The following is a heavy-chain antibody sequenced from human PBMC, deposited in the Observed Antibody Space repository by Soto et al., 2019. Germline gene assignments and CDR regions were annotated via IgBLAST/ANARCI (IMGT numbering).Heavy chain of an antibody. V-gene: IGHV1-69*12. CDR1: GGTFSTYA. J-gene: IGHJ4*02. Sequence: QVQLVQSGPEVKKPGSSVRVSCKASGGTFSTYAISWVRQAPGQGLEWMGGIIPIFDTPNYAQNFQGRITIPADQSTSTAYMEMSSLRPGGTSVYYCARGGLETYKYDTSGYPFHLDYWGQGTLITVSS. CDR2: IIPIFDTP. CDR3: ARGGLETYKYDTSGYPFHLDY. D-gene: IGHD3-22*01.